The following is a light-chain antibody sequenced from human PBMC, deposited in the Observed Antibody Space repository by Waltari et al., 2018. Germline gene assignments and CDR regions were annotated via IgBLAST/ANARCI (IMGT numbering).Light chain of an antibody. CDR2: GAS. CDR3: QHYLRLPVT. V-gene: IGKV3-20*01. Sequence: ELVFTQSPGTLSLSPGGSATLSCRTSQNVTRALAWYQQKPGQAPRLLIYGASNRATGIPDRFSGSGSGTDFSLTISILEPEDFAVYYCQHYLRLPVTFGQGTKVEVK. J-gene: IGKJ1*01. CDR1: QNVTRA.